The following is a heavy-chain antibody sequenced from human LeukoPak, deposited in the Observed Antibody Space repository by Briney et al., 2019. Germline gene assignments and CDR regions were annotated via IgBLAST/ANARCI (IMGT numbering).Heavy chain of an antibody. CDR1: GFTVSSNY. Sequence: GGSLRLSCAASGFTVSSNYMSWVRQAPGKGLEWVSVIYSGGSTYYADSVKGRFIISRDNSKNTLYLQMTSLRAEDTAVYYCARDTYDSSGCLDYWGQGTLVTVSS. CDR3: ARDTYDSSGCLDY. CDR2: IYSGGST. D-gene: IGHD3-22*01. V-gene: IGHV3-66*01. J-gene: IGHJ4*02.